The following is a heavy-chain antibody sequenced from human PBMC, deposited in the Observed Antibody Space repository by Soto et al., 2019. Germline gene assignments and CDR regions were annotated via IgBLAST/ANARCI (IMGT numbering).Heavy chain of an antibody. CDR2: IYYSGST. V-gene: IGHV4-39*01. J-gene: IGHJ5*02. CDR1: GGSISSSSYH. Sequence: QLQLQESGPGLVKPSETLSLTCTVSGGSISSSSYHWGWIRQPPGKGLEWIGSIYYSGSTYYNPSLKSRVTISVHTSKNQFSLKLSSVTAADTAVYYCATSNWFDPWGQGTLVTVSS. CDR3: ATSNWFDP.